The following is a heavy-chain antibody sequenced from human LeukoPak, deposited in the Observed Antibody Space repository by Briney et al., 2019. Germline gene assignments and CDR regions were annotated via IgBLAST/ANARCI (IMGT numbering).Heavy chain of an antibody. CDR3: ARLGFTSGYGWDGGYYYYMDV. CDR1: GFTFSDYY. D-gene: IGHD1-1*01. V-gene: IGHV3-11*04. J-gene: IGHJ6*03. Sequence: GGSLRLSCAASGFTFSDYYMSWIRQAPGKGLEWVSYISSSGSTIYYADSVKGRFTISRDNAKNSLYLQMNSLRAEDTAVYYCARLGFTSGYGWDGGYYYYMDVWGKGTTVTVSS. CDR2: ISSSGSTI.